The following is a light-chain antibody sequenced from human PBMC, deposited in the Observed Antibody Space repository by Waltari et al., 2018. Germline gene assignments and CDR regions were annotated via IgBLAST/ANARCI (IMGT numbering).Light chain of an antibody. Sequence: QTVVTQEPSLSVSPGGTLTLSRALRSGSLSPTSYATWYQHTPGQAPRTLVYKANARSSGVPDRFSGSILGNTAALTITGAQADDESDYYCALYMGSGIWVFGGGTKLTVL. CDR3: ALYMGSGIWV. CDR1: SGSLSPTSY. CDR2: KAN. V-gene: IGLV8-61*01. J-gene: IGLJ3*02.